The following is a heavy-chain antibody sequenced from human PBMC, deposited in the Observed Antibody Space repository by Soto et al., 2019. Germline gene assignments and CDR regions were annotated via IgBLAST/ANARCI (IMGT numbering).Heavy chain of an antibody. CDR2: FDPEDGET. CDR3: ARDRSHISVTTFGWVADI. J-gene: IGHJ3*02. CDR1: GYTLTELS. V-gene: IGHV1-24*01. Sequence: ASVKVSCKVSGYTLTELSMHWVRQAPGKGLEWMGGFDPEDGETIYAQKFQGRVTMTEDTSTDTAYMELSSLRSEDTAVYYCARDRSHISVTTFGWVADIWGQGTMVNVSS. D-gene: IGHD4-17*01.